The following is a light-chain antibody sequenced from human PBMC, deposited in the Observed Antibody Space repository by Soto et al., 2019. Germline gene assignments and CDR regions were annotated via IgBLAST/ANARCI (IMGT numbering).Light chain of an antibody. Sequence: EIVMTQSPVSLSVTLGQPASMSCKSSQSLIHTDGKSYVYWYLQKPGQSPQLLIYEVSTRVSGVPDRFSGSGSGTDFTLEISRVETDDVGIYYCMQSTQLPPTFGQGTRLEI. J-gene: IGKJ5*01. CDR3: MQSTQLPPT. CDR2: EVS. V-gene: IGKV2D-29*02. CDR1: QSLIHTDGKSY.